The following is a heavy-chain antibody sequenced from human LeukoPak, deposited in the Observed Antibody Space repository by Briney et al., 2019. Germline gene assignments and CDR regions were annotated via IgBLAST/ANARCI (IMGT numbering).Heavy chain of an antibody. CDR1: GFTFSSYW. CDR3: AGRRVLDASFDY. Sequence: GGSLRLSCAASGFTFSSYWMSWVRQAPGKGLEWVSVIYSGDNTYYVESVKGRFTISRDNSKNTLFLQMNRLRAEDTAVYYCAGRRVLDASFDYWGQGTLVTVSS. D-gene: IGHD3-16*01. J-gene: IGHJ4*02. CDR2: IYSGDNT. V-gene: IGHV3-66*02.